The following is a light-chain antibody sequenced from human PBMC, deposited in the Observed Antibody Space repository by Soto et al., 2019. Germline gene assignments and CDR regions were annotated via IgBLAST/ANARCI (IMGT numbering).Light chain of an antibody. J-gene: IGKJ4*01. V-gene: IGKV3-20*01. CDR2: GGS. CDR3: QQYESSPLP. CDR1: QSVSSSH. Sequence: EIVLTQSPGTLSLSPGERVTLSCRASQSVSSSHLAWYQQKPRQAPRLLIYGGSSRATDIPDRFSGSGSVTDFSLTISRLEPEDFAVYYCQQYESSPLPFGGGTKVEIK.